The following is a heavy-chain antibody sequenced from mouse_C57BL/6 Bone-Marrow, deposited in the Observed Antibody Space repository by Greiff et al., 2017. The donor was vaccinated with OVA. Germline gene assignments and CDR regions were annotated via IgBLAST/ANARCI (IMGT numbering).Heavy chain of an antibody. Sequence: QVQLQQPGAELVRPGTSVKLSCKASGYTFTSYWMHWVKQRPGQGLEWIGVIDPSDSYTNYTQKFKGKATLTVDNSSSTAYLQLSSLTSEDSAVYYCARGNYWYLDYWGQGTTLTVSS. CDR3: ARGNYWYLDY. CDR1: GYTFTSYW. J-gene: IGHJ2*01. V-gene: IGHV1-59*01. CDR2: IDPSDSYT. D-gene: IGHD2-1*01.